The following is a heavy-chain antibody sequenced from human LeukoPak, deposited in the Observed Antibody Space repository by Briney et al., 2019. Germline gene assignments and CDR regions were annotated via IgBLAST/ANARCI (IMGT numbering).Heavy chain of an antibody. CDR1: GASTSHFY. Sequence: SETLSLTCSVSGASTSHFYWNWIRQPPGKGLEWIGYMHNSGSSKHIPSLKSRVTISIDTSKNQFSLQLTSVTAADTAIYYCARSAEWLRNAFDIWGQGTMVSVSS. CDR3: ARSAEWLRNAFDI. CDR2: MHNSGSS. V-gene: IGHV4-59*01. D-gene: IGHD5-12*01. J-gene: IGHJ3*02.